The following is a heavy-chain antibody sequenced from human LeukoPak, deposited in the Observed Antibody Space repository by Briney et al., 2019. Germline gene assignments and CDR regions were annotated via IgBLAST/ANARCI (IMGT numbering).Heavy chain of an antibody. CDR2: ISGSGGST. V-gene: IGHV3-23*01. D-gene: IGHD4-23*01. Sequence: GGSLRLSCAASGFTFSSYAMSWVRQAPGKGLEWVSAISGSGGSTYYADSVKGRFTISRDNSKNTLCLQMNSLRAEDTAVYYCAKWSGNSTEIDYWGQGTLVTVSS. J-gene: IGHJ4*02. CDR3: AKWSGNSTEIDY. CDR1: GFTFSSYA.